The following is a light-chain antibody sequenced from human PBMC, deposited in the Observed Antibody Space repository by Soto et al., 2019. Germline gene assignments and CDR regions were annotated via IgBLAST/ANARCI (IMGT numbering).Light chain of an antibody. J-gene: IGKJ2*01. Sequence: DIQMTQSPSSLSTSVGDRVTITCRASQGISTYLVWYQQRQGRAPKLLIYDASSLLSGVPSRFSGSGSGTDFTLTISSLKPEYFATYCCQQSYRTPYTFGQGTKLETK. CDR2: DAS. V-gene: IGKV1-39*01. CDR1: QGISTY. CDR3: QQSYRTPYT.